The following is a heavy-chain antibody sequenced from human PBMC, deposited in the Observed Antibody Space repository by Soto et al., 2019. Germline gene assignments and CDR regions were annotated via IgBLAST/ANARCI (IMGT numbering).Heavy chain of an antibody. J-gene: IGHJ6*02. CDR3: ARESCRGGSGYSPYYYYYGMDV. D-gene: IGHD2-15*01. Sequence: QVQVVESGGGVVQPGRSLRLSCAASGFTFSSYGMHWVRQAPGKGLEWVAVIWSDGSNKYYADSLKGRFIVSRDNSKKTLYLQMNSPRAEDTAGDYCARESCRGGSGYSPYYYYYGMDVWGQGTGVIVS. CDR2: IWSDGSNK. V-gene: IGHV3-33*01. CDR1: GFTFSSYG.